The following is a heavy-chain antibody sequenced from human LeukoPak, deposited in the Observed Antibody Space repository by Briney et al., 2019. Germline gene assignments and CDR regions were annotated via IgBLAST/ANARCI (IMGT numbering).Heavy chain of an antibody. CDR3: ASTPYYYDSSGYHYYYYYMDV. J-gene: IGHJ6*03. Sequence: GGSLRLSCAASGFTFSSYWMSWVRQAPGKGLEWVASIKQDGSEKYYVDSVKGRFTISRDNAKNSLFLQMNSLRAEDTAVYYCASTPYYYDSSGYHYYYYYMDVWGKGTTVTVSS. CDR2: IKQDGSEK. CDR1: GFTFSSYW. V-gene: IGHV3-7*01. D-gene: IGHD3-22*01.